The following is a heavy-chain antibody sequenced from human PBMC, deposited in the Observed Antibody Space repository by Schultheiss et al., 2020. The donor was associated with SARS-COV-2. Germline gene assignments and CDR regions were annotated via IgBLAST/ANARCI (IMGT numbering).Heavy chain of an antibody. V-gene: IGHV4-4*02. CDR2: IYHSGST. Sequence: SETLSLTCAVSGGSISSSNWWSWVRQPPGKGLEWIGEIYHSGSTNYNPSLKSRVTISVDTSKNQFSLKLSSVTAADTAVYYCARGRGYNWFDPWGQGTLVTVSS. CDR3: ARGRGYNWFDP. CDR1: GGSISSSNW. J-gene: IGHJ5*02.